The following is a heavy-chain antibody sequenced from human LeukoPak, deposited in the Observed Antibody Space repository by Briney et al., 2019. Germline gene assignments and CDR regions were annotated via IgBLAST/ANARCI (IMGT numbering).Heavy chain of an antibody. V-gene: IGHV3-23*01. CDR3: AGDLSGHWTYDY. Sequence: GGSLRLSCAASGFTFSSYAMSWVRQAPGKGLEWVSAISSTGGSTDYADSVKGRFSLSRDNSMNTLYLQLNSLRTEDTAMYYCAGDLSGHWTYDYWGQGTLVIVSS. CDR2: ISSTGGST. J-gene: IGHJ4*01. D-gene: IGHD1-1*01. CDR1: GFTFSSYA.